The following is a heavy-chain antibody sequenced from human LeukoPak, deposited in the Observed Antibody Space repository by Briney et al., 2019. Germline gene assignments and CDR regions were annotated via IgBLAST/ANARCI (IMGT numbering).Heavy chain of an antibody. V-gene: IGHV1-69*05. CDR2: IIPIFGTA. J-gene: IGHJ5*02. D-gene: IGHD6-13*01. CDR1: VGTFSSYA. CDR3: ARVAKQQPSYNWFDP. Sequence: SVKVSCKASVGTFSSYAISWVRQAPGQGLEWMGGIIPIFGTANYAQKFQGRVTMTRDMSTSTVYMELSSLRSEDTAVYYCARVAKQQPSYNWFDPWGQGTLVTVSS.